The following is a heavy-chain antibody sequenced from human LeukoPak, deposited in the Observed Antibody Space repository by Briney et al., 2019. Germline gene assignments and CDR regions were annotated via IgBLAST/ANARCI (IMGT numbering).Heavy chain of an antibody. CDR3: ARVSAPGTSGWYFGY. V-gene: IGHV3-48*02. D-gene: IGHD6-19*01. Sequence: AGGSLRLSCAASGFTFSSYGMNWVRQAPGKGLEWVSYISTSSNRIDYADSVKGRFTMSRDNAKNLLYLQMNGLRDEDTAMYYCARVSAPGTSGWYFGYWGQGTLVTVSS. CDR2: ISTSSNRI. CDR1: GFTFSSYG. J-gene: IGHJ4*02.